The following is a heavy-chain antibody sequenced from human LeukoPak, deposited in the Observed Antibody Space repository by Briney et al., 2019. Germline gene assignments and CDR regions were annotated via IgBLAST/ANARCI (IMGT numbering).Heavy chain of an antibody. V-gene: IGHV3-7*01. CDR1: GFTFSSYW. Sequence: GGSLRLSCAASGFTFSSYWMSWVRQAPGKGLEWVANIKQDGSEKYYVDSVKGRFTISRDNAKNSLYLQMNSLRAEDTAVYYCARDQEPVAYCGGDCYSVDYWGQGTLVTVSS. D-gene: IGHD2-21*02. CDR2: IKQDGSEK. J-gene: IGHJ4*02. CDR3: ARDQEPVAYCGGDCYSVDY.